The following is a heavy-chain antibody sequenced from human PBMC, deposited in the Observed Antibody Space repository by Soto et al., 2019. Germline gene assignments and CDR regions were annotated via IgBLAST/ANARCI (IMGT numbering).Heavy chain of an antibody. V-gene: IGHV1-18*04. CDR1: GYTFTSYG. Sequence: QVQLVQSGAEVKKPGASVKVSCKASGYTFTSYGISWVRQAPGQGLEWMGWISGYNGNTNYAQKLQGSVTMTTATSKSAADMVLRTLRSDATAVYYCARERRAQTGYDILTGYYPSWFDPWGQGTLVTVSS. D-gene: IGHD3-9*01. J-gene: IGHJ5*02. CDR2: ISGYNGNT. CDR3: ARERRAQTGYDILTGYYPSWFDP.